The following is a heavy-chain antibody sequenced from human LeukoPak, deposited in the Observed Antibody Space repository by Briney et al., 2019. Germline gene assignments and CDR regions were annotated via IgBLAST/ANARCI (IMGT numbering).Heavy chain of an antibody. J-gene: IGHJ5*02. CDR1: GFTFDDYA. Sequence: GGSLRLSCAASGFTFDDYAMYWVRQAPGKGLEWVSSISSSSSYIYYADSVKGRFTISRDNAKNSLYLQMNSLRAEDTAVYYCARDESGYSSSPNWFDPWGQGTLVTVSS. D-gene: IGHD6-13*01. CDR3: ARDESGYSSSPNWFDP. CDR2: ISSSSSYI. V-gene: IGHV3-21*01.